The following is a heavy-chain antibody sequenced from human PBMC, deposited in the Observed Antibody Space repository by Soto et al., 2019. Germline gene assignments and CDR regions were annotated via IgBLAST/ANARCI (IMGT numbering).Heavy chain of an antibody. Sequence: GESLKISCKGSGYSFAGYWITWVRQKPGKGLEWMGRIDPSDSQTYYSPSFRGHVTISVTKSITTVFLQWSSLRASDTAMYYCARQTRIAVAGTYYFDYWGQGTLVTVSS. V-gene: IGHV5-10-1*01. CDR1: GYSFAGYW. CDR3: ARQTRIAVAGTYYFDY. CDR2: IDPSDSQT. D-gene: IGHD6-19*01. J-gene: IGHJ4*02.